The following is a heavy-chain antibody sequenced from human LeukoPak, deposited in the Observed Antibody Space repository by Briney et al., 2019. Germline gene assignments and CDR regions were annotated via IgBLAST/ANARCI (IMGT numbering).Heavy chain of an antibody. D-gene: IGHD3-10*01. CDR1: GYTFNSYG. CDR3: ARDGGSGSYSQYYYGMDV. J-gene: IGHJ6*02. Sequence: ASVKVSCKASGYTFNSYGISWVRQAPGQGLEWMGWISAYNGNTNYAQKLQGRVTMTTDTSTSTAYMELSSLRSEDTAVYYCARDGGSGSYSQYYYGMDVWGQGTTVTVSS. CDR2: ISAYNGNT. V-gene: IGHV1-18*01.